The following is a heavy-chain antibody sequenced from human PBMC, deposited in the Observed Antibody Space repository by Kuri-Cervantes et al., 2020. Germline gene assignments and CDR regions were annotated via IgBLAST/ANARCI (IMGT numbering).Heavy chain of an antibody. V-gene: IGHV4-4*02. J-gene: IGHJ6*02. CDR2: IYQSGAT. CDR3: ARNYNFAMNV. Sequence: SETLSLTCAVSGVSVNSHIWWSWVRQPPGKGLEWIGEIYQSGATYYNSSLKSRVTLSVDTSKNQISLNMNSVTAADTAVYYCARNYNFAMNVWGQGTTVTVSS. CDR1: GVSVNSHIW.